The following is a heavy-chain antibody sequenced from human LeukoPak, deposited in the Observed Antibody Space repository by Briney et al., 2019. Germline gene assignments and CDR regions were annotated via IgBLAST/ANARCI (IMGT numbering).Heavy chain of an antibody. CDR2: ISGSDDST. Sequence: PGGSLRLSCAASGFTFSSYAMSWVRQAPGKGLEWVSGISGSDDSTYYADSVKGRFTISRDNSKNTLYLQINSLRAEDTAVYYCAKTTGAPPYRGQGTLVTVSS. CDR1: GFTFSSYA. D-gene: IGHD1-14*01. CDR3: AKTTGAPPY. V-gene: IGHV3-23*01. J-gene: IGHJ4*02.